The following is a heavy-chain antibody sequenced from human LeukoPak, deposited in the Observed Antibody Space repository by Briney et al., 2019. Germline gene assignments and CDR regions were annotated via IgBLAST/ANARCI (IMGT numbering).Heavy chain of an antibody. CDR1: VFSFSTYA. CDR3: AKGVRDDLKDCGGDCHFDN. Sequence: GGSLRLSCAASVFSFSTYAMSWVRQAPGKGLEWVSIISDSGGRTFYADSAKGRFTISRDNSENKLHLQMNSLRAEDTAVYYCAKGVRDDLKDCGGDCHFDNWGQGTLVTVSS. V-gene: IGHV3-23*01. J-gene: IGHJ4*02. CDR2: ISDSGGRT. D-gene: IGHD2-21*02.